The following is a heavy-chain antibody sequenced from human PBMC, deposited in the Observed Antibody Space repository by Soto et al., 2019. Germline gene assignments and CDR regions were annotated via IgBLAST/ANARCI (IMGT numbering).Heavy chain of an antibody. Sequence: SETLSLTCTVSGGSISSSSYYWGWIRQPPGKGLEWIGSIYYSGSTYYNPSLKSRVTISVDTSKNQFSLKLSSVTAADTAVYYCARRSIAVAAYMDVWGQGTTVTVSS. V-gene: IGHV4-39*01. CDR2: IYYSGST. D-gene: IGHD6-19*01. J-gene: IGHJ6*02. CDR1: GGSISSSSYY. CDR3: ARRSIAVAAYMDV.